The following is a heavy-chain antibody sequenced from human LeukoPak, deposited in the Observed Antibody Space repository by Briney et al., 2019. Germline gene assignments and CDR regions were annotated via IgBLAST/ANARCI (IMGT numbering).Heavy chain of an antibody. Sequence: QTGGSLRLSCAASGFTFDDYAMHWVRQAPGKGLEWVSGISRNSGSIGYADSVKGRFTISRDNAKNSLYLQMNSLRAEVTALYYCAKDITSYYYDSSGSLFDYWGQGTLVTVSS. CDR1: GFTFDDYA. CDR2: ISRNSGSI. CDR3: AKDITSYYYDSSGSLFDY. V-gene: IGHV3-9*01. J-gene: IGHJ4*02. D-gene: IGHD3-22*01.